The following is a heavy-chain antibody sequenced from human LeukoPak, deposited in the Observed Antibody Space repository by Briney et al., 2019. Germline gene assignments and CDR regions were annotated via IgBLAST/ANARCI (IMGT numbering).Heavy chain of an antibody. V-gene: IGHV5-10-1*01. CDR1: GIRFSQYL. CDR3: ARLRIGYYGSGSYQYYGMDV. Sequence: GAPRNLRKGSGIRFSQYLNHRVGPMAGKRLGWEGKICPRESYTNYSPSFQGHVTISADKSISTAYLQWSSLKASDTAMYYCARLRIGYYGSGSYQYYGMDVWGKGTTVTVSS. CDR2: ICPRESYT. D-gene: IGHD3-10*01. J-gene: IGHJ6*04.